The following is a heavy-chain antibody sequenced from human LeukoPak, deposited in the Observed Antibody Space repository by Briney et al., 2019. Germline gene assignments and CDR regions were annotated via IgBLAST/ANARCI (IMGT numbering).Heavy chain of an antibody. D-gene: IGHD3-10*01. V-gene: IGHV4-59*01. CDR3: ARGRDGSGSRFDY. Sequence: SETLSLTCTVSGGSISSYYWSWIRQPPGKGLEWIGYIYYSGSTNYNPSLKGRVTISVDTSKNQFSLKLSSVTAADTAVYYCARGRDGSGSRFDYWGQGTLVTVSS. CDR2: IYYSGST. J-gene: IGHJ4*02. CDR1: GGSISSYY.